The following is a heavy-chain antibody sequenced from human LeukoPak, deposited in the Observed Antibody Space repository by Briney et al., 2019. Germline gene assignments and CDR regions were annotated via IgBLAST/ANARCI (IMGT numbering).Heavy chain of an antibody. CDR3: AKDRHYGAGAHPAVFDL. CDR1: RFTSDDYT. J-gene: IGHJ3*01. Sequence: GRSLRHSCADCRFTSDDYTMHWVREVPGKGLGWGSGICWSSESKGHVGSVEGRFPLARDKVKNAVYMEMSSLKPQETGLYFGAKDRHYGAGAHPAVFDLWGQGPMVTVSS. V-gene: IGHV3-9*02. CDR2: ICWSSESK. D-gene: IGHD4-17*01.